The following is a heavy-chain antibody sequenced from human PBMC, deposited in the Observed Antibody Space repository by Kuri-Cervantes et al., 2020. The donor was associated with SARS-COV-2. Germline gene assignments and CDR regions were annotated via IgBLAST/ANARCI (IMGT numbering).Heavy chain of an antibody. CDR3: ARGRTHSGSYWPD. CDR1: GGTFSSYA. CDR2: IIPILGIA. Sequence: SVKVSCKASGGTFSSYAISWVRRAPGQGLEWMGGIIPILGIANYAQKFQGRVTITADKSTSTAYMELSSLRSDDTAVYYCARGRTHSGSYWPDWGQGTLVTVSS. V-gene: IGHV1-69*10. D-gene: IGHD1-26*01. J-gene: IGHJ4*02.